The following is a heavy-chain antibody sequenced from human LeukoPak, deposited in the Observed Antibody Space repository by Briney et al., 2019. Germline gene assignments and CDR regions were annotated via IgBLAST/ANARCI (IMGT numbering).Heavy chain of an antibody. D-gene: IGHD6-13*01. CDR2: ISWDGGST. J-gene: IGHJ6*03. CDR1: GFTFDDYT. V-gene: IGHV3-43*01. Sequence: GGSLRLSCAASGFTFDDYTMHWVRQAPGKGLEWVSLISWDGGSTYYADSVKGRFTISRDNSKNSLYLQMNSLRTEDTALYYCAKDGGPSSWYEFYYMDVWGKGTTVTVSS. CDR3: AKDGGPSSWYEFYYMDV.